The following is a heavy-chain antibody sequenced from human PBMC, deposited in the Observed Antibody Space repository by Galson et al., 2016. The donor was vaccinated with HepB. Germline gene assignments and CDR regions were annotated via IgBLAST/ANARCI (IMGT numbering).Heavy chain of an antibody. J-gene: IGHJ6*02. CDR3: ARDFGYCSSTSCYKGGLFYYYGIDG. V-gene: IGHV3-21*01. CDR2: ISNSNSYI. Sequence: SLRLSCAASGFTFSTYNMNWVRQAPGKGLEWVSSISNSNSYIYYTDSVKGRFTISRDNAKNSLYLQMNSLRAEDTAVYYWARDFGYCSSTSCYKGGLFYYYGIDGWGQGTPVTVSS. D-gene: IGHD2-2*02. CDR1: GFTFSTYN.